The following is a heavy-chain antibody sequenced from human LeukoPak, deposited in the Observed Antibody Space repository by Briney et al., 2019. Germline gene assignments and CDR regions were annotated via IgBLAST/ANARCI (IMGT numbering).Heavy chain of an antibody. CDR2: INQSGST. CDR3: ARDRRVGNSGSYFRWFDP. J-gene: IGHJ5*02. V-gene: IGHV4-34*01. Sequence: PSETLSLTCAVYGGSFSGYYWSWIRQPPGKGREWIGEINQSGSTNYNPSLKSRVTISVETSKNQFSLKLSSVTAADTAVYYCARDRRVGNSGSYFRWFDPWGQGTLVTVSS. D-gene: IGHD1-26*01. CDR1: GGSFSGYY.